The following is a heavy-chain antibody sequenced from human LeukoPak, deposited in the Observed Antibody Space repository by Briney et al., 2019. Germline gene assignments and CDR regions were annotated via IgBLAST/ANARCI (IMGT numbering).Heavy chain of an antibody. V-gene: IGHV4-59*11. CDR2: IYSSVST. J-gene: IGHJ4*02. CDR3: ASTTTLQQVDF. CDR1: GASISSHY. Sequence: PSETLSLTCTVSGASISSHYCNWIRQSPGKGLEWIGYIYSSVSTQYSPSVNSRVTISINTSKNQFSLRLTSVTAADTAVYYCASTTTLQQVDFWGQGTQVTVSS. D-gene: IGHD4-17*01.